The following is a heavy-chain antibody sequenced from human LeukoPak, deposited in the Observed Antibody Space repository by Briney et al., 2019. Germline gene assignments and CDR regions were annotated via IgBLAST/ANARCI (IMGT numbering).Heavy chain of an antibody. D-gene: IGHD2-15*01. CDR2: IYPGDSDI. CDR1: GYSFTTYW. J-gene: IGHJ3*02. V-gene: IGHV5-51*01. CDR3: ARRAYCSGGGCYVTPFDI. Sequence: GESLKISCKGSGYSFTTYWIAWVRQMPGKGPEWMGIIYPGDSDIRYSPSFQGQVTISADKSISTAYLQWSSLKASDTAMYYCARRAYCSGGGCYVTPFDIWGQGTMVTVSS.